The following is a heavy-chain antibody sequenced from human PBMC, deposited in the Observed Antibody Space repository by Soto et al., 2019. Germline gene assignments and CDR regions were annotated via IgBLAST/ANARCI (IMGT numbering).Heavy chain of an antibody. V-gene: IGHV1-69*01. CDR3: ASGSSLGYCSGGSCYYFQH. CDR1: GGTFSSYA. J-gene: IGHJ1*01. D-gene: IGHD2-15*01. CDR2: IIPIFGTA. Sequence: QVQPVQSGAEVKKPGSSVKVSCKASGGTFSSYAISWVRQAPGQGLEWMGGIIPIFGTANYAQKFQGRVTITADESTSTAYMELSSLRSEDTAVYYCASGSSLGYCSGGSCYYFQHWGQGTLVTVSS.